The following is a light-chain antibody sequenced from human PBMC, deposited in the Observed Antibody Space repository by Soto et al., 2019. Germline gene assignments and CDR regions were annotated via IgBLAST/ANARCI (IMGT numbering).Light chain of an antibody. J-gene: IGKJ4*01. CDR3: QQSYSTPFT. Sequence: DIQMTQSPSSLSASVGDRVTITCRASQSISSYLHWYQQKPGKAPKLLIYAASSLQSGVPSRFSGSGSGTDFTLTISSLRPEDFATYYCQQSYSTPFTFGGGTKVEIK. V-gene: IGKV1-39*01. CDR2: AAS. CDR1: QSISSY.